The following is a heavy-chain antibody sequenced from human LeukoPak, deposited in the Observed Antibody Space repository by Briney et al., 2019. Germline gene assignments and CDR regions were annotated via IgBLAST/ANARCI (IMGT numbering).Heavy chain of an antibody. D-gene: IGHD2-2*03. J-gene: IGHJ4*02. Sequence: PGGSLRLSCAASGFTFSSYAMSWVRQAPGKGLEWVSAISGSGGSTYYADSVKGRLTISRDNSKNTLDLQMNSLRAEDMAVYYCAKEFGYCSSTSCFPFDYWGQGTLVTVSS. V-gene: IGHV3-23*01. CDR2: ISGSGGST. CDR1: GFTFSSYA. CDR3: AKEFGYCSSTSCFPFDY.